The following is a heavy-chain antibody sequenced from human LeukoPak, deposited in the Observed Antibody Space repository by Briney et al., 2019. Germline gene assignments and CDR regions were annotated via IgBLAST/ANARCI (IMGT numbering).Heavy chain of an antibody. J-gene: IGHJ3*02. CDR3: AKDQPKSHNAFDI. CDR2: IWYDGSDK. V-gene: IGHV3-33*06. CDR1: GFSFSSSG. Sequence: GGSLRLSCAASGFSFSSSGMHWVRQAPGKGLEWVAVIWYDGSDKDYADSVKGRFIISRDNSKNTLYLQMNSLRAEVTAVYYCAKDQPKSHNAFDIWGQGTMVTVSS.